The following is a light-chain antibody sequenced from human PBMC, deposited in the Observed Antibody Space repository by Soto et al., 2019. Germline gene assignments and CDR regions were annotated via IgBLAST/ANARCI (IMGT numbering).Light chain of an antibody. CDR1: ISDVGRYNL. CDR3: CSCAGGASVV. Sequence: QSVLTQPASVSGSPGQSITISCTGTISDVGRYNLVSWYQQHPDKAPKLIIYEDIERPSGVSHRFSGSTSGNTASLTISGLQTEDEAKYFCCSCAGGASVVFGGGAKLTVL. J-gene: IGLJ2*01. V-gene: IGLV2-23*01. CDR2: EDI.